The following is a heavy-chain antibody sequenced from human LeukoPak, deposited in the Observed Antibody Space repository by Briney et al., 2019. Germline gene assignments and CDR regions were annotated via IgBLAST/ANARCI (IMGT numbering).Heavy chain of an antibody. D-gene: IGHD3-22*01. J-gene: IGHJ4*02. V-gene: IGHV1-69*13. CDR1: GGTVSRYP. CDR2: IIPIFGTA. Sequence: SVKVSCKASGGTVSRYPISWVRQAPGQGLEWMGGIIPIFGTANYAQKFQGRVTITADESTSTAYMELSSLRSEDTAVYYCAREGYYDSSNNFDYWGQGTLVTVSS. CDR3: AREGYYDSSNNFDY.